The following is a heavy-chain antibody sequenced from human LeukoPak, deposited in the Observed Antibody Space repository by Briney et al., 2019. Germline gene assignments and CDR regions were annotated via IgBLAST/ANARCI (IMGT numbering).Heavy chain of an antibody. D-gene: IGHD1-14*01. CDR1: GGSISSYY. V-gene: IGHV4-34*01. CDR3: ARRFLGSRYFDY. CDR2: INHSGST. Sequence: SETLSLTCTVSGGSISSYYWSWIRQPPGKGLEWIGEINHSGSTNYNPSLKSRVTISVDTSKNQFSLKLSSVTAADTAVYYCARRFLGSRYFDYWGQGTLVTVSS. J-gene: IGHJ4*02.